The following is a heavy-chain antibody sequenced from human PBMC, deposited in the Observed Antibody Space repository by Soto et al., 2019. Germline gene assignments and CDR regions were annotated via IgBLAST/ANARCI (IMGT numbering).Heavy chain of an antibody. CDR2: ISGSGGSK. J-gene: IGHJ4*02. V-gene: IGHV3-23*01. Sequence: GGSLRLSCAASGFTFSSYAISWVRQAPGKGMEWVSAISGSGGSKYYADSVKGRFTIYRDNSKNTLYLQMNSLRAEDTAVYYCAKVSKGFGDYWGQGTLVTVSS. D-gene: IGHD3-10*01. CDR3: AKVSKGFGDY. CDR1: GFTFSSYA.